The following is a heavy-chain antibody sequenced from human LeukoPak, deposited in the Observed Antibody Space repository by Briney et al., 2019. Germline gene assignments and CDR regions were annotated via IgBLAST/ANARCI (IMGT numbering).Heavy chain of an antibody. Sequence: ASVKVSCKASGYTFTSYGISWVRQAPGQGLEWMGWISAYNGNTNYAQKLQGRVTMTTDTSTSTAYMELRSLRSDDTVVYYCARGQGTIVVVPAAIDFDYWGQGTLVTVSS. CDR3: ARGQGTIVVVPAAIDFDY. J-gene: IGHJ4*02. CDR2: ISAYNGNT. D-gene: IGHD2-2*01. CDR1: GYTFTSYG. V-gene: IGHV1-18*01.